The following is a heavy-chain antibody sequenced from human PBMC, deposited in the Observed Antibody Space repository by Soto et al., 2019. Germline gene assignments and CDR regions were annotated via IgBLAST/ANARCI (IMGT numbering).Heavy chain of an antibody. Sequence: LSLTCTVSGGSVSTHYWSWIRQPAGKGLEWIGRIYSTGSTNYNPSLRSRVTMSVGTSRNQFSLTLTSVTAADTAVYYCARDGSGYDTSGYYLYDAFDIWGKGTMVTVSS. D-gene: IGHD3-22*01. V-gene: IGHV4-4*07. J-gene: IGHJ3*02. CDR2: IYSTGST. CDR3: ARDGSGYDTSGYYLYDAFDI. CDR1: GGSVSTHY.